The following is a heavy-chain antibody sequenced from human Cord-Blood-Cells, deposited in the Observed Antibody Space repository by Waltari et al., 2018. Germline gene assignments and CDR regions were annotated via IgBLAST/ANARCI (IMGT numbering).Heavy chain of an antibody. CDR3: ARSLAAGNRLGPYYYGMDV. V-gene: IGHV3-13*01. J-gene: IGHJ6*02. D-gene: IGHD6-13*01. CDR1: GFTFSSYD. CDR2: IGTAGDT. Sequence: EVQLVESGGGLVQPGGSLRLSCAASGFTFSSYDMHWVRQATGKGLEWVSAIGTAGDTYYPGSVKGRFTSCRENAKNSLYLKMNSLRAGDTAVYYCARSLAAGNRLGPYYYGMDVWGQGTTVTVSS.